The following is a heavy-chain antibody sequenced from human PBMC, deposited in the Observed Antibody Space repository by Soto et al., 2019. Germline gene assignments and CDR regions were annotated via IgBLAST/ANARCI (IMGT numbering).Heavy chain of an antibody. CDR2: IYPGDSDT. J-gene: IGHJ3*02. D-gene: IGHD3-22*01. CDR1: GYSFTSYW. V-gene: IGHV5-51*01. CDR3: ARQPNQYYYDSSGYRATTFDI. Sequence: LGESLKISCKGSGYSFTSYWIGWVRQMPGKGLEWMGIIYPGDSDTRYSPSFQGQVTISADKSISTAYLQWSSLKASDTAMCYCARQPNQYYYDSSGYRATTFDIWGQGTMVTVSS.